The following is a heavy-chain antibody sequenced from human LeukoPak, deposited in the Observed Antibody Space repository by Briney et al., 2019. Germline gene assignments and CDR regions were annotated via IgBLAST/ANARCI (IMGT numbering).Heavy chain of an antibody. J-gene: IGHJ4*02. CDR3: AKGPSH. CDR2: IKQDGNEK. V-gene: IGHV3-7*03. CDR1: GFSLGDYW. Sequence: GGSLRLSCAASGFSLGDYWMNWVRQAPGKGLEWVANIKQDGNEKYFVDSVRGRFTISRDNAKNSLFLQMNSLRAEDTAVYYCAKGPSHWGQGTLVTVSS.